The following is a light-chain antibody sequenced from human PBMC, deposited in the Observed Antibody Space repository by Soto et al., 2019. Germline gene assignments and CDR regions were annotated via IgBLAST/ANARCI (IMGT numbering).Light chain of an antibody. Sequence: AIQMTQSPSPLSASVGDRVTITCRASQGIRNDLGWYQQKPGKAPKLLIYAASTLHSGVPSRFSGTGSGTDFTLTISRLQPEDFATYYCLQDDSYPLTFGGGTKVEI. CDR1: QGIRND. V-gene: IGKV1-6*01. J-gene: IGKJ4*01. CDR2: AAS. CDR3: LQDDSYPLT.